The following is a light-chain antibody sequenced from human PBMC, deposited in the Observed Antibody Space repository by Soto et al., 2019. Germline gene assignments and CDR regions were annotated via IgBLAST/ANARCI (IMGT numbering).Light chain of an antibody. Sequence: DIVLTQSPGTLSLSPGERATLSCRASRSLSSNHLAWYQQRPGQAPRLLIYGTSSRATGIPDRFSGSGSGRDFTLTISRLEPEDFAVYYCQQYDNSPRITFGQGTRLEIK. CDR1: RSLSSNH. V-gene: IGKV3-20*01. CDR2: GTS. CDR3: QQYDNSPRIT. J-gene: IGKJ5*01.